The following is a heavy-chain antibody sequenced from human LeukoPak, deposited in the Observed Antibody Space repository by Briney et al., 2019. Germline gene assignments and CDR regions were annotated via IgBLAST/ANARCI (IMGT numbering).Heavy chain of an antibody. CDR1: GGSISSSNW. D-gene: IGHD3-3*01. V-gene: IGHV4-4*02. Sequence: SGTLSLTCAVSGGSISSSNWWSWVRQPPGKGLEWIGEIYHSGSTYYNPSLKSRVTISVDTSKNQFSLKLSSVTAADTAVYYCARLDAFWSGNDYWGQGTLVTVSS. J-gene: IGHJ4*02. CDR2: IYHSGST. CDR3: ARLDAFWSGNDY.